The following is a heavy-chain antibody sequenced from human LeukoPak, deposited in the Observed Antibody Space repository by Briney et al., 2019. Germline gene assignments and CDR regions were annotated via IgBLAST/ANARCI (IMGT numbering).Heavy chain of an antibody. D-gene: IGHD6-13*01. CDR1: GYTFTDYY. Sequence: ASVTVSCKASGYTFTDYYIHWVRLAPGQGLEWMGWINPKSGGTNYAQKFQGRVTMTRDTSISTAYMELSRLRSDDTAVYYCARAYRIATTVDYWGQGTLVTVSS. CDR3: ARAYRIATTVDY. CDR2: INPKSGGT. V-gene: IGHV1-2*02. J-gene: IGHJ4*02.